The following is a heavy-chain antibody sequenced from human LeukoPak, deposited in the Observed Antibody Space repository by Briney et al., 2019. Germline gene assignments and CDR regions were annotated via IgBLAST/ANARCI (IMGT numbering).Heavy chain of an antibody. CDR1: GYTFTGYY. CDR2: INPNSGGT. CDR3: ARLKSTISSGWFDP. Sequence: ASVKVSFMASGYTFTGYYLHWVRQAPGQGLEWMGWINPNSGGTSYAQKFQGRVTMTRDTSISTVYMELSRLRSDDTAVYYCARLKSTISSGWFDPWGQGTLVTVSS. D-gene: IGHD6-6*01. V-gene: IGHV1-2*02. J-gene: IGHJ5*02.